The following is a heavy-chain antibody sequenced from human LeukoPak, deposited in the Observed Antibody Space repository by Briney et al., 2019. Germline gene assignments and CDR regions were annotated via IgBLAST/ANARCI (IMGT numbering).Heavy chain of an antibody. V-gene: IGHV1-8*03. J-gene: IGHJ4*02. Sequence: ASVKVSCKASGSTFTRYDIDWVRQATGQGLEWMGWINLNSGNRGYAQKFQGRVTITRDNSINTAYMELSSLRSDDTAVYYCAGANGDLDYWGQGTLVTVSS. D-gene: IGHD4-17*01. CDR2: INLNSGNR. CDR1: GSTFTRYD. CDR3: AGANGDLDY.